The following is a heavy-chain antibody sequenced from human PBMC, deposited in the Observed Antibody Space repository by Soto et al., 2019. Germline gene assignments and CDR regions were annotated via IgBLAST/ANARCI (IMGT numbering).Heavy chain of an antibody. J-gene: IGHJ5*02. CDR3: ARGLGIGSNWFDP. CDR2: MSAYSGNT. V-gene: IGHV1-18*03. D-gene: IGHD2-21*01. CDR1: GYTFTSYG. Sequence: ASVKVSCKASGYTFTSYGISWVRQAPGQGLEWMGWMSAYSGNTNYAQKFQGRVTMTRNTSTSTAYMELSSLRSEDMAVYYCARGLGIGSNWFDPWGQGTLVTVSS.